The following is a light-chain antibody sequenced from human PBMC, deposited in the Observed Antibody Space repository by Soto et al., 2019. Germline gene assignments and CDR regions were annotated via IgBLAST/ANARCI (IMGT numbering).Light chain of an antibody. Sequence: EVMLTQSPGTLSLSPGERATLSCRASQSIFRNYLAWYQQKSGQAPRLLIYGASNRATGIPDRVSGGGSGTGFTLTISRQEPEDFAVYCCQQYGTAPRTFGQGTKVEFK. V-gene: IGKV3-20*01. J-gene: IGKJ1*01. CDR1: QSIFRNY. CDR3: QQYGTAPRT. CDR2: GAS.